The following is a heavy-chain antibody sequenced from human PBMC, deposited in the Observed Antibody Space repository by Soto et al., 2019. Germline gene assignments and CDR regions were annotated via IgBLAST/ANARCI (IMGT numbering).Heavy chain of an antibody. CDR3: ARDSGSSSDPYYYYYGMDV. Sequence: SETLSLTCTVSGGSISSYYWSWIRQPPGKGLEWIGYIYYSGSTNYNPSLKSRVTISVDTSKNQFSLKLSSVTAADTAVYYCARDSGSSSDPYYYYYGMDVWGQGTTVTVSS. CDR2: IYYSGST. CDR1: GGSISSYY. J-gene: IGHJ6*02. V-gene: IGHV4-59*01. D-gene: IGHD1-26*01.